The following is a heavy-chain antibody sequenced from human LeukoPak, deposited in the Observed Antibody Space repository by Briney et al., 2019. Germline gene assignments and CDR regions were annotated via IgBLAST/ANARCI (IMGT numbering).Heavy chain of an antibody. D-gene: IGHD5-12*01. CDR1: GFTFSSYW. J-gene: IGHJ4*02. V-gene: IGHV3-7*01. CDR2: TNQEGSEK. Sequence: PGGSLRLSCAASGFTFSSYWMSWVRQAPGKGLELVANTNQEGSEKYYVDSVKGRFTISKDNAKNSLYLQMNSLKAEDTAVYYCARDPKWLDYWGQGTLVTVSS. CDR3: ARDPKWLDY.